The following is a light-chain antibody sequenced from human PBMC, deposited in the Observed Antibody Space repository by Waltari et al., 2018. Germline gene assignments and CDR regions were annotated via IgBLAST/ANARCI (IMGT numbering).Light chain of an antibody. CDR3: QQYYNTPRT. J-gene: IGKJ1*01. V-gene: IGKV4-1*01. CDR2: WAS. Sequence: DIVMTQSPDSLAVSLGERATINCRSSQSILYTSDSRNYVAWYQQKRGQPPKLLISWASTREYGVPDRFSGGGSETEFTLTISSLQAEDVATYYCQQYYNTPRTFGQGTKVEVK. CDR1: QSILYTSDSRNY.